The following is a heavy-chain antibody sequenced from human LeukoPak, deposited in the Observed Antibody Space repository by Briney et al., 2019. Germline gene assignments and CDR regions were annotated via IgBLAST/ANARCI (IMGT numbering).Heavy chain of an antibody. CDR3: ERDGASGYLADY. Sequence: GAPVKVSCKASGYTLTGNCMHWVRQAPGQGLEWMGWINPNTRRTNYAQKFQGRVTMTRDTSISTAYVELSRLGSDDTAVYYCERDGASGYLADYWGQGTLVTVSS. V-gene: IGHV1-2*02. D-gene: IGHD3-3*01. CDR2: INPNTRRT. CDR1: GYTLTGNC. J-gene: IGHJ4*02.